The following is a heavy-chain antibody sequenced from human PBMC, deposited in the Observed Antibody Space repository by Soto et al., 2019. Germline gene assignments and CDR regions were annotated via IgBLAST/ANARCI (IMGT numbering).Heavy chain of an antibody. CDR1: VFTFSDHH. Sequence: GGSLRLSCVASVFTFSDHHMDLVRQAPGKGLEWVGQIKKKGDSYTTEYAASVKGRLTISRDDSKNSLYLQMNTLKNEDTAVYYWAHTGGAQGLDVSGQGTTVTVSS. J-gene: IGHJ6*02. CDR3: AHTGGAQGLDV. V-gene: IGHV3-72*01. CDR2: IKKKGDSYTT. D-gene: IGHD3-10*01.